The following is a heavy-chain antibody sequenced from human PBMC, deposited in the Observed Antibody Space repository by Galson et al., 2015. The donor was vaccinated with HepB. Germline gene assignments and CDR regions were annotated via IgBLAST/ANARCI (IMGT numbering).Heavy chain of an antibody. CDR2: MNPSGGSP. J-gene: IGHJ6*02. V-gene: IGHV1-46*01. Sequence: SVKVSCKASGYTFSDYYIHWVRQAPGQGLEWVGVMNPSGGSPTYARKLQGRVTMTSDTSTGTVYMELRSLRFDDTAVYTCARERGAGGRYANQYYGMDVWGQGTTVTVSS. D-gene: IGHD1-26*01. CDR3: ARERGAGGRYANQYYGMDV. CDR1: GYTFSDYY.